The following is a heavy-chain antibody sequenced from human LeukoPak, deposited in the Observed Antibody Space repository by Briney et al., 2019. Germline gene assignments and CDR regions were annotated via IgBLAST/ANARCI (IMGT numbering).Heavy chain of an antibody. V-gene: IGHV3-23*01. CDR3: ARKGGIAAAGTPGYFDY. Sequence: GGSLRLSCAASGFTFSSYAMSWVRQAPGKGLEWVSAISGSGGSTYYADSVKGRFTISRDNSKNTLYLQMNSLRAEDTAVYYCARKGGIAAAGTPGYFDYWGQGTLVTVSS. CDR1: GFTFSSYA. D-gene: IGHD6-13*01. J-gene: IGHJ4*02. CDR2: ISGSGGST.